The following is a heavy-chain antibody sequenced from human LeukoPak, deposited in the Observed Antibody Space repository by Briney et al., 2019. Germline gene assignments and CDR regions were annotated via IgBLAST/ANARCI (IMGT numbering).Heavy chain of an antibody. CDR3: AKDGIMHSNGPPEFDP. D-gene: IGHD3-16*01. Sequence: PGGSLRLSCVASRFIFRSYGIHWVPQAPAKGREWVTFIHFDGSNEYYADFVKGRFTISRDNSKNTVYLQMNSLRAEDTAVYYCAKDGIMHSNGPPEFDPWGQGTLVSVSS. V-gene: IGHV3-30*02. CDR1: RFIFRSYG. CDR2: IHFDGSNE. J-gene: IGHJ5*02.